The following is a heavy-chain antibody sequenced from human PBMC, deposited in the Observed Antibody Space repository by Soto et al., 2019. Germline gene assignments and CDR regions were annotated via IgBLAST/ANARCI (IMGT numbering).Heavy chain of an antibody. CDR1: GFTFSIYA. CDR3: AKGRAPFLGRGMDV. J-gene: IGHJ6*02. CDR2: ISVSGGTT. Sequence: PGGSLRLSCAASGFTFSIYAMSWVRQSAGKGLEWVSDISVSGGTTYYADSVKGRFTISRDSSKNKLYLQMKSLRAEDKAVYYCAKGRAPFLGRGMDVWGQGTRVTVSS. V-gene: IGHV3-23*01.